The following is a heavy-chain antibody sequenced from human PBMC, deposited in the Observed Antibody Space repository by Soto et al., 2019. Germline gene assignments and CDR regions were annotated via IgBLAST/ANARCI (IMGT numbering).Heavy chain of an antibody. CDR3: ARRYYYDSR. D-gene: IGHD3-22*01. Sequence: TRSLTFAVYGGSFSGYYWSWIRQPPGKGLEWIGEINHSGSTNYNPSLKSRVTISVDTSKNQFSLKLSSVTAADTAVYYCARRYYYDSRWGQGTLVTVSS. CDR2: INHSGST. V-gene: IGHV4-34*01. CDR1: GGSFSGYY. J-gene: IGHJ4*02.